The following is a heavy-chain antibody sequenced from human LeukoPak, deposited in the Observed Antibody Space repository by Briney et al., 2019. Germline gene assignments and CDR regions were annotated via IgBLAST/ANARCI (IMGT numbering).Heavy chain of an antibody. CDR2: IYYSGST. Sequence: SETLSLTCTVSGVSINNYYWSWIRQPPGKGLEWIGYIYYSGSTNYNPSLKSRLIISIDTSKNQFSLKLRSVTAADTAVYFCARASSTPGSGYYPFDYWGQGTLVTVSS. CDR1: GVSINNYY. J-gene: IGHJ4*02. V-gene: IGHV4-59*01. D-gene: IGHD3-3*01. CDR3: ARASSTPGSGYYPFDY.